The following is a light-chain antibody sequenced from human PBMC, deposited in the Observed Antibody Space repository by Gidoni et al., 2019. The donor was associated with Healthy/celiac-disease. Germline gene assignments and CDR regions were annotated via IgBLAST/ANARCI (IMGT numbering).Light chain of an antibody. J-gene: IGKJ4*01. CDR3: QQYNNWPPLT. V-gene: IGKV3-15*01. Sequence: PATLSVSPGERATLSCRASQSVSSNLAWYQQKPGQAPRLLSYGASTRATGIPARFSGSGSGTEFTLTISSLQSEDFAVYYCQQYNNWPPLTFGGGTKVEIK. CDR1: QSVSSN. CDR2: GAS.